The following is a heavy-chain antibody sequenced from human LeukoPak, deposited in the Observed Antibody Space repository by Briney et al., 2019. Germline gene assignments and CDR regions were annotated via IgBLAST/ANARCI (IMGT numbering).Heavy chain of an antibody. J-gene: IGHJ5*02. CDR3: ARGGLYCSSSSCTPDWFDP. CDR2: INHSGST. V-gene: IGHV4-34*01. Sequence: SETLSLTCAVYGGSFSGYYWSWIRQPPGKGLEWIGEINHSGSTNYNPSLKSRVTISVDTSKNQFSLKLTSVTAADTAVYYCARGGLYCSSSSCTPDWFDPWGQGTLVTVSS. D-gene: IGHD2-2*01. CDR1: GGSFSGYY.